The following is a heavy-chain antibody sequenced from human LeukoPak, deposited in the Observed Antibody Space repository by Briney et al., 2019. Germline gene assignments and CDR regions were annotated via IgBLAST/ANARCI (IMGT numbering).Heavy chain of an antibody. V-gene: IGHV1-69*02. CDR1: GGTFSRYS. J-gene: IGHJ4*02. CDR2: IIPSVGIA. D-gene: IGHD5-12*01. Sequence: SVKVSCKASGGTFSRYSINWVRQAPGQGLEWMGRIIPSVGIANYAQMFQGRVTITADKSTTTAYMELSSLRSEDTAVYYCARRSGYDWGYFDYWGQGTQVTVSS. CDR3: ARRSGYDWGYFDY.